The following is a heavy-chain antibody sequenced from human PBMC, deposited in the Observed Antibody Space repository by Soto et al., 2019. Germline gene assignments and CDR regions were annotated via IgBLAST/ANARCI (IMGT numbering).Heavy chain of an antibody. CDR1: GGSISSYY. CDR2: IYYSGST. D-gene: IGHD2-8*01. V-gene: IGHV4-59*01. Sequence: SETLSLTCTVSGGSISSYYWSWIRQPPGKGLEWIGYIYYSGSTNYNPSLKSRVTISVDTSKNQFSLKLSSVTAADTAVYYCARDGAAGSTKGPWYYGMDVWGQETTVTVSS. J-gene: IGHJ6*02. CDR3: ARDGAAGSTKGPWYYGMDV.